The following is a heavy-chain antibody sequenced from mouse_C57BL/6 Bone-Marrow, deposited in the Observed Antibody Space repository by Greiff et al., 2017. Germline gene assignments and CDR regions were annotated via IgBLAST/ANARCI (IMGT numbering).Heavy chain of an antibody. V-gene: IGHV1-39*01. Sequence: VQLMESGPGLVKPGASVKISCKASGYSFTDYNMNWVRQTPGKSLEWIGVINPNYGTTSYNQKFKGKDTLTVDQSSSKAYLQLDSLTSEDCAVYYCAREILFHYYYAMDYWGQGTSVTVAS. CDR3: AREILFHYYYAMDY. CDR1: GYSFTDYN. CDR2: INPNYGTT. J-gene: IGHJ4*01. D-gene: IGHD1-1*01.